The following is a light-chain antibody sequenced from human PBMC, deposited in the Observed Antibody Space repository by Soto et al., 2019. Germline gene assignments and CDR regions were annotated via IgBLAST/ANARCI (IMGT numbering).Light chain of an antibody. CDR3: QQYHDWPPALT. V-gene: IGKV3-15*01. CDR2: GTS. Sequence: EIVMTQSPATLSVSPGERATVSCRASQSVSSDLAWYQQKPGQAPRLLIYGTSTRATGIPARFSGSGSGTEFTLTITGLQSEDFAVYFCQQYHDWPPALTFGGGTKVEIK. J-gene: IGKJ4*01. CDR1: QSVSSD.